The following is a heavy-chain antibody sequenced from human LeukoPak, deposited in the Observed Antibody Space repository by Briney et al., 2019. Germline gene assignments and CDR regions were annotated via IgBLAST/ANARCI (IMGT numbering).Heavy chain of an antibody. D-gene: IGHD2-2*02. CDR2: ISYDGSNK. V-gene: IGHV3-30*04. CDR1: GFTFSSYA. J-gene: IGHJ4*02. CDR3: ARGPGYCSSTSCYTSLDY. Sequence: GRSLRLSCAASGFTFSSYAMHWVRQAPGKGLEWVAVISYDGSNKYYADSVKGRFTISRDNSKNTLYLQMNSLRAEDTAVYYCARGPGYCSSTSCYTSLDYWGQGTLVTVSS.